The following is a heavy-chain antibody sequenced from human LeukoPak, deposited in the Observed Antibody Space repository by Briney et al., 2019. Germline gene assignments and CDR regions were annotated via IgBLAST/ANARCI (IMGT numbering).Heavy chain of an antibody. J-gene: IGHJ4*02. D-gene: IGHD2-15*01. V-gene: IGHV4-59*08. Sequence: PSETLSLTCSVFDGSISNYYWSWIRQPPGKGLEWIGYAYYSGSTTYNPSLESRVTISVDTSKNQFSLKLSSVTAADTAVYYCARHFDVCRGGSCLLYFDYWGQGTLVTVSS. CDR2: AYYSGST. CDR3: ARHFDVCRGGSCLLYFDY. CDR1: DGSISNYY.